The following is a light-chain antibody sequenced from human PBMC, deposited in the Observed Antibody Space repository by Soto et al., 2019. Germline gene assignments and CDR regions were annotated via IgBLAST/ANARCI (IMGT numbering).Light chain of an antibody. CDR1: TNDIGGYNY. Sequence: QSVLTQPASVSGSPGQSITISCSGTTNDIGGYNYVSWYQHHPGKVPKVIIYEVRNRPSGVSNRFSGSKSGNTASLTISGPQAEDEADYYCCSYTISATLVFGGGTQLTVL. V-gene: IGLV2-14*01. J-gene: IGLJ3*02. CDR3: CSYTISATLV. CDR2: EVR.